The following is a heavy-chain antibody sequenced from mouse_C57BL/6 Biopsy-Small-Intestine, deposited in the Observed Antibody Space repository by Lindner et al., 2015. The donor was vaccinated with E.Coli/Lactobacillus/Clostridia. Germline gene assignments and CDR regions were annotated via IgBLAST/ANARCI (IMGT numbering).Heavy chain of an antibody. J-gene: IGHJ2*01. V-gene: IGHV1-9*01. CDR3: AREGDYDYDVVDY. CDR1: GYTFTGYW. D-gene: IGHD2-4*01. CDR2: ILPGSGRN. Sequence: VQLQESGAELMKPGASVKLSCKATGYTFTGYWIEWVKQRPGHGLEWIGEILPGSGRNNYNEKFKGKATFTVDTSSNTAYMQFSSLTTEDSAIYYCAREGDYDYDVVDYWGQGTTLTVSS.